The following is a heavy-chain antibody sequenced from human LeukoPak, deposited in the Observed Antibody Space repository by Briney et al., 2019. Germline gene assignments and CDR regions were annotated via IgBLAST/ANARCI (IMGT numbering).Heavy chain of an antibody. CDR1: GFTVRNNY. V-gene: IGHV3-21*01. Sequence: PGGSLRLSCAASGFTVRNNYMSWVRQAPGKGLEWVSSISSSSSYIYYADSVKGRFTISRDNAKNSLYLQMNSLRAEDTAVYYCARETDYYGSGARIDYWGQGTLVTVSS. D-gene: IGHD3-10*01. CDR3: ARETDYYGSGARIDY. J-gene: IGHJ4*02. CDR2: ISSSSSYI.